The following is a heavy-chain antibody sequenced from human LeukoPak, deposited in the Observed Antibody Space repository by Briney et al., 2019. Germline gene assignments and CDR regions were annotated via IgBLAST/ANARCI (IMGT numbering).Heavy chain of an antibody. V-gene: IGHV4-4*07. J-gene: IGHJ4*02. CDR2: IYTSGRT. Sequence: SETLSLTCTVSGGSISYYYWNWIRQPAGKGLEWLGRIYTSGRTYYNPSLKSRVTMSVDTSTNQFSLKLSSVTAADTAVYYCARLSTVTPSFDYWGQGTLVTVSS. CDR1: GGSISYYY. D-gene: IGHD4-11*01. CDR3: ARLSTVTPSFDY.